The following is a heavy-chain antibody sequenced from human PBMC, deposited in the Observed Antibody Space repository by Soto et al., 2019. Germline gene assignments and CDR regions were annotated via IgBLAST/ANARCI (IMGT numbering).Heavy chain of an antibody. J-gene: IGHJ6*02. CDR2: IYPGDSDT. Sequence: PGESLKISCKGSGYSFTSHWIGWVRQMPGKGLEWMGIIYPGDSDTRYSPSFQGQVTISADKSISTAYLQWSSLKASDTAMYYCASGGLGYCSGGSCPKVFRYGMDVWGQGTTVTVSS. V-gene: IGHV5-51*01. CDR1: GYSFTSHW. D-gene: IGHD2-15*01. CDR3: ASGGLGYCSGGSCPKVFRYGMDV.